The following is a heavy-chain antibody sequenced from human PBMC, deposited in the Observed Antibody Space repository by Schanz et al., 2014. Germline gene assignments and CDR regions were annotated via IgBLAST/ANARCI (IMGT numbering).Heavy chain of an antibody. D-gene: IGHD3-10*01. J-gene: IGHJ5*02. CDR3: AKDQLANYRGSGYNWFDP. V-gene: IGHV3-30*02. CDR2: IRFDGSDK. CDR1: GFTFSSYG. Sequence: QVQLVESGGGVVQPGGSLRLSCAASGFTFSSYGMHWVRQAPGKGLEWVTFIRFDGSDKYYADSVKGRFSVSRDNSKNTLYLQMNSLRADDTAVYYCAKDQLANYRGSGYNWFDPWGQGTLDTVSS.